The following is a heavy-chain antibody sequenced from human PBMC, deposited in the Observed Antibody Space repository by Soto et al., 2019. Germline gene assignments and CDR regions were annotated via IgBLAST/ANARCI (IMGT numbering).Heavy chain of an antibody. Sequence: GASVKVSCKASGYTFTSYDIIWVRQSTGQGLEWMGWMNPNSGHTAYAQRFQGRVSMTRDTSINTVFMELSSLTSDDTAVYYCARGISSTWSRKKNMFDPWGQGTLVTVSS. CDR2: MNPNSGHT. V-gene: IGHV1-8*01. D-gene: IGHD6-13*01. CDR1: GYTFTSYD. CDR3: ARGISSTWSRKKNMFDP. J-gene: IGHJ5*02.